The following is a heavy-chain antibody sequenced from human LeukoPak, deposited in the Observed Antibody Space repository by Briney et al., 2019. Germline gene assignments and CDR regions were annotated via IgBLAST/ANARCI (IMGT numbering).Heavy chain of an antibody. CDR2: IIPIFGTA. D-gene: IGHD1-26*01. Sequence: GASVKVSCTASGGTFSSYAISWVRQAPGQGLEWMGGIIPIFGTANYAQKFQGRVTITADESTSTAYMELSSLRSEDTAVYYCASSIVGAHFDYWGQGTLVTVSS. CDR1: GGTFSSYA. V-gene: IGHV1-69*13. CDR3: ASSIVGAHFDY. J-gene: IGHJ4*02.